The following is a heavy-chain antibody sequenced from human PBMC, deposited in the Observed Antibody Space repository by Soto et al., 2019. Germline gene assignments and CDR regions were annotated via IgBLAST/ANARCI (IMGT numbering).Heavy chain of an antibody. D-gene: IGHD1-20*01. CDR3: ARLDGGISRTRFQL. CDR1: GYSYTSNW. CDR2: IHPGDSET. Sequence: GESLKISCKGSGYSYTSNWIGWVRQMPGKGLEWVGLIHPGDSETRYSPSFQGQVIISVDKSISTAYLQWSSLKASDTAVYYCARLDGGISRTRFQLWGQGTLVTV. J-gene: IGHJ1*01. V-gene: IGHV5-51*01.